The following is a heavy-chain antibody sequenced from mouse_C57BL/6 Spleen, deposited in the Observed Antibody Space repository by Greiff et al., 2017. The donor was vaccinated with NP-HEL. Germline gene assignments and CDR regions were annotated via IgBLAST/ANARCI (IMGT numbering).Heavy chain of an antibody. CDR2: ISSGSSTI. CDR1: GFTFSDYG. J-gene: IGHJ3*01. V-gene: IGHV5-17*01. D-gene: IGHD2-4*01. Sequence: EVQVVESGGGLVKPGGSLKLSCAASGFTFSDYGMHWVRQAPEKGLEWVAYISSGSSTIYYADTVKGRFTISRDNAKNTLFLQMTSLRSEDTAMYYCARGRYDYAPWFAYWGQGTLVTVSA. CDR3: ARGRYDYAPWFAY.